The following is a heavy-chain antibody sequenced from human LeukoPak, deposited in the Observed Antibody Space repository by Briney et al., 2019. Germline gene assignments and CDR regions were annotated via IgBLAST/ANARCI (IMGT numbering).Heavy chain of an antibody. CDR2: ISGSGAGT. CDR3: ALRGKCYFDY. Sequence: GGSLRLSCTVSGFTLSSYEMSWVRLAPGKGLEWVSTISGSGAGTYYADSVKGRFTISRDNSKNTLNLQMNSLRAEDTAVYYCALRGKCYFDYWGQGTLVTVSS. CDR1: GFTLSSYE. J-gene: IGHJ4*02. V-gene: IGHV3-23*01.